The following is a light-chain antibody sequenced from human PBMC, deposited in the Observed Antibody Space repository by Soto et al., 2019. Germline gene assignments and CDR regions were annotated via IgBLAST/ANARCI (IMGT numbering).Light chain of an antibody. CDR3: CSYADGNIWV. V-gene: IGLV2-23*02. CDR2: EVS. CDR1: SSDVATYNV. J-gene: IGLJ3*02. Sequence: QSVLTQPASLSGSPGQSVTISCTGTSSDVATYNVVSWYQHHPGKAPKLIIYEVSERPSGVSDRFSGSKSGNTASLTVSGLQAEDEADYYCCSYADGNIWVFGGGTKLTVL.